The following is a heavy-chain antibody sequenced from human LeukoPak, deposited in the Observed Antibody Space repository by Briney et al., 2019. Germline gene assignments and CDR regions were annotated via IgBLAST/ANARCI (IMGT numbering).Heavy chain of an antibody. Sequence: ASVTVSCKASGYSFTSYYIHWVRQAPGQGLEWMGILHPSGGSTNYPQNLRGRVSMTRDTSTSTVYMELSSLRSEDTAVYYCVRELSGGYFDYWGQGTLVTVSS. CDR1: GYSFTSYY. CDR3: VRELSGGYFDY. V-gene: IGHV1-46*01. D-gene: IGHD3-10*01. J-gene: IGHJ4*02. CDR2: LHPSGGST.